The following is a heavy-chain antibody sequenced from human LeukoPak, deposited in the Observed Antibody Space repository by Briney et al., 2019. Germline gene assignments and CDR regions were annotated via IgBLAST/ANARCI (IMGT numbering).Heavy chain of an antibody. CDR3: ARVSGSYPPYFDY. V-gene: IGHV3-48*03. CDR2: ISSSGSTI. CDR1: GFTFSSYE. Sequence: GGSLRLSCAASGFTFSSYEMNWVRQAPGKGLEWVSYISSSGSTIYYADSVKGRFTISRDNAKNSLYLQMNSLRAEDTAVHYCARVSGSYPPYFDYWGQGTLVTVSS. J-gene: IGHJ4*02. D-gene: IGHD1-26*01.